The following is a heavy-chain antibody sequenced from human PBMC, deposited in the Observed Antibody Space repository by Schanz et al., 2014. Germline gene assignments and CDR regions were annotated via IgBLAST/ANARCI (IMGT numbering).Heavy chain of an antibody. D-gene: IGHD5-12*01. V-gene: IGHV3-23*01. CDR1: GFSFSSYA. CDR3: ARKVVATIGGYYDN. Sequence: EVQLLESGGGLVEPGGSLRLSCAASGFSFSSYAMGWVRQARGKGLEWVSAMNESHSTIYYADSVRGRFTISRDNAENTLFLQMNSLRAEDTAVYYCARKVVATIGGYYDNWGQGILVIVSS. CDR2: MNESHSTI. J-gene: IGHJ4*02.